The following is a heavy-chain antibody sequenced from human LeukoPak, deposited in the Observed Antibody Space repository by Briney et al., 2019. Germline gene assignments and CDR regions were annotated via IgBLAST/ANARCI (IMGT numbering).Heavy chain of an antibody. CDR1: GFTFSSYS. CDR2: ISSSGTCI. Sequence: GGSLRLSCAASGFTFSSYSMHWVRQAPWKGLEWVSSISSSGTCIYYADSVKGRFTISRDNAKDSVHLQMNSLRAEDTAVYYCARDQGGSGGNWGQGTLVTVSS. V-gene: IGHV3-21*01. CDR3: ARDQGGSGGN. J-gene: IGHJ4*02. D-gene: IGHD3-10*01.